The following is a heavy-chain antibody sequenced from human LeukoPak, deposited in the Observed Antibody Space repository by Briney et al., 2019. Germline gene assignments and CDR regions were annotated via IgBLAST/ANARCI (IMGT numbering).Heavy chain of an antibody. D-gene: IGHD3-22*01. J-gene: IGHJ4*02. CDR2: ISGSGGTT. V-gene: IGHV3-23*01. CDR3: ARGTYYYDSGAYYYGYYFDY. CDR1: GFTFSSYA. Sequence: PGESLRRSGVASGFTFSSYALSWVRPAPVKGLDWVSGISGSGGTTYYADSVKGRFTISRDDSKNTLYLQMNSLRAEDTAIYFCARGTYYYDSGAYYYGYYFDYWGQGTLVTVSP.